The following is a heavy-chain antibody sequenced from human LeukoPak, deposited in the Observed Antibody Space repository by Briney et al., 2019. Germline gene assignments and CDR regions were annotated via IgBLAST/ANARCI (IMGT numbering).Heavy chain of an antibody. V-gene: IGHV6-1*01. J-gene: IGHJ3*02. D-gene: IGHD4-11*01. CDR2: TYYRSRWSS. CDR3: ARASYRAFYI. CDR1: GDSVSSSDAT. Sequence: SQTLPLTCAISGDSVSSSDATWNWIRQSPSRGLEWLGRTYYRSRWSSDYAPSVRSRITINSDTAKNQFSLQLNSVTPEDTAVYYCARASYRAFYIWGQGTMVTVSS.